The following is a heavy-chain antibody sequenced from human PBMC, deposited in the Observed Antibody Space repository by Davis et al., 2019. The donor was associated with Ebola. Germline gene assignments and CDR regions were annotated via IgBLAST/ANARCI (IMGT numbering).Heavy chain of an antibody. J-gene: IGHJ5*02. D-gene: IGHD2-2*01. Sequence: MPSESLSLTCTVSGGSISSDEYYWSWIRQPPGKGLEWIAYIYYSGSTYYNPSLKSRVTISVDTSKNQLSLRLTSVIAADSAVYYCARFPIVVGPASISWGQGTLVSVSS. CDR3: ARFPIVVGPASIS. CDR2: IYYSGST. V-gene: IGHV4-30-4*01. CDR1: GGSISSDEYY.